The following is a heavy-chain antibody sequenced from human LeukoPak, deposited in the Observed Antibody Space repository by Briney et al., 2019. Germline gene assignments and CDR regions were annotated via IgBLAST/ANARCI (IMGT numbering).Heavy chain of an antibody. CDR2: IANDGRDK. J-gene: IGHJ4*02. Sequence: GGSLRLSCAASGFTFSDYGMHWVRQAPGKGLEWVAVIANDGRDKKYADSARGRFTISRDNSKNTVYLQMNSLRAEDTAVFYCVKDMKIKAAGYYFDYWGQGTLVTVSS. V-gene: IGHV3-30*18. D-gene: IGHD6-13*01. CDR1: GFTFSDYG. CDR3: VKDMKIKAAGYYFDY.